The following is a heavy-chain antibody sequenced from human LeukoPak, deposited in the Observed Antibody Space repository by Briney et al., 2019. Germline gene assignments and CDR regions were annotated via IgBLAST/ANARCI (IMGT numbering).Heavy chain of an antibody. J-gene: IGHJ3*02. V-gene: IGHV1-18*01. CDR3: ARGVTYGSPNDAFDI. CDR2: ISAYNGNT. CDR1: GYTFTSYG. Sequence: ASVKVSCKASGYTFTSYGISWVRQAPGQGLEWMGWISAYNGNTNYAQKLRGRVTMTTDTSTSTAYMELRSLRSDDTAVYYCARGVTYGSPNDAFDIWGQGTMVTVSS. D-gene: IGHD3-10*01.